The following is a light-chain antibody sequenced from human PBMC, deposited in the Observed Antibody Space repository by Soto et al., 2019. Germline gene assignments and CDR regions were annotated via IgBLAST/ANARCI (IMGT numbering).Light chain of an antibody. CDR3: QQYGSSPLLT. J-gene: IGKJ4*01. CDR2: GAS. Sequence: EIVLTQSPGTLSLSPGERATLSCRASQSVSSSYLAWYQQKPGQAPRLLIYGASSSATGIPDRFSGSGSGTDFTLTISRLEPEDVAVYYCQQYGSSPLLTFGGGTKVEIK. CDR1: QSVSSSY. V-gene: IGKV3-20*01.